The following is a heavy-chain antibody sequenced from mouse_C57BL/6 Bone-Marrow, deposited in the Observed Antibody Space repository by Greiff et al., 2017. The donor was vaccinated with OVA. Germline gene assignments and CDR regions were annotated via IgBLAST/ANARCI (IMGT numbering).Heavy chain of an antibody. CDR3: ARGRDYGSSYPAWFAY. D-gene: IGHD1-1*01. CDR1: GYTFTSYW. CDR2: IDPSDSYT. V-gene: IGHV1-59*01. J-gene: IGHJ3*01. Sequence: QVQLQQPGAELVRPGPSVKLSCKASGYTFTSYWMHWVKQRPGQGLEWIGVIDPSDSYTNYNQKFKGKATLTVDTSSSTAYMQLSSLTSEDSAVYYCARGRDYGSSYPAWFAYWGQGTLVTVSA.